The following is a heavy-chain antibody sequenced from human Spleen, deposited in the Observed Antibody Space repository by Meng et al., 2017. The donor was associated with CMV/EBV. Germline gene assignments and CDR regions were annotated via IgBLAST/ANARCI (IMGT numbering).Heavy chain of an antibody. CDR2: INPNTGGT. V-gene: IGHV1-2*02. D-gene: IGHD3-10*01. J-gene: IGHJ4*02. CDR1: EYTFTGYY. Sequence: ASVKVSCKASEYTFTGYYMHWVRQVPGQGPEWMGWINPNTGGTNFAQQFKGRVTMTRDTSISTAYMELTSVRPADTAVYFCARDNHYYPQGEIGSWGQGTLVTVSS. CDR3: ARDNHYYPQGEIGS.